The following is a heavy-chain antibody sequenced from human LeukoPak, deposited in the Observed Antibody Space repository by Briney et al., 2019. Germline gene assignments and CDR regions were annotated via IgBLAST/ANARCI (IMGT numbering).Heavy chain of an antibody. CDR2: INPNSGGT. J-gene: IGHJ4*02. CDR3: AVGDYYYDTRFDY. Sequence: ASVTVSCKASGYTFTGYYMHWVRQAPGQGLEWMGWINPNSGGTNYAQKFQGRVTMTRDTSISTAYMELNSLRSEDMAVYYCAVGDYYYDTRFDYWGQGTLVAVSS. D-gene: IGHD3-22*01. V-gene: IGHV1-2*02. CDR1: GYTFTGYY.